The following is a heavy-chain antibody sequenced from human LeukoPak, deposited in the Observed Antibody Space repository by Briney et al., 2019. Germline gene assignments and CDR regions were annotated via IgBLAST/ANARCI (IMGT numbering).Heavy chain of an antibody. CDR1: GDSIHSGGYF. D-gene: IGHD6-13*01. Sequence: SETLSLTCTVSGDSIHSGGYFWSWIRQHPGKGLEWIGYIYYSGSTYYNPSLKSRVTISVDTSKNQFSLQLSSVTAADTAVYYCARGSWYAGGPFDYWGQGTLVTVSS. J-gene: IGHJ4*02. V-gene: IGHV4-31*03. CDR3: ARGSWYAGGPFDY. CDR2: IYYSGST.